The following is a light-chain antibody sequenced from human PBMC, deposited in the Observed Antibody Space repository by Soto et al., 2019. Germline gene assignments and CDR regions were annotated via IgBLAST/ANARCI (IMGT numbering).Light chain of an antibody. CDR3: SSYTSSSTSYVV. V-gene: IGLV2-14*01. CDR1: SSDVGGYNY. CDR2: DVS. J-gene: IGLJ2*01. Sequence: QSALTQPASVSGSPGQSITISCTGTSSDVGGYNYVSWYQQHPGKAPKLMIYDVSNWPSGVSNRFSGSKSGNTASLTISGLQAEDEADYYCSSYTSSSTSYVVFGGGTKLTVL.